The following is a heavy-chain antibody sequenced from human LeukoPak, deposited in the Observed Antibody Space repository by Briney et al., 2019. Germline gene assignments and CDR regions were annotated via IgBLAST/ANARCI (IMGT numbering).Heavy chain of an antibody. Sequence: GGSLRLSCAASGFTFSSYVMSWVRQAPGKGLEWVSAISGSGGSTYYADSVKGRFTISRDNSKNTLYLQMNSLRAEDTAVYYCAKSPGLITMVRGVITYYFDYWGQGTLVTVSS. CDR1: GFTFSSYV. V-gene: IGHV3-23*01. J-gene: IGHJ4*02. CDR2: ISGSGGST. D-gene: IGHD3-10*01. CDR3: AKSPGLITMVRGVITYYFDY.